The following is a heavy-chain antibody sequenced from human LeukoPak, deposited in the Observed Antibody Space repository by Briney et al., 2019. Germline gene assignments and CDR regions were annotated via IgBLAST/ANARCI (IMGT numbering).Heavy chain of an antibody. CDR3: ARVPRLGYCSGGGCRKFSWFDP. CDR2: INHSGST. CDR1: GGSFSGYY. V-gene: IGHV4-34*01. Sequence: PSETLSLTCAVYGGSFSGYYWSWIRQPPGKGLEWIGEINHSGSTNYNPSLKSRVTISVDTSKNQFSLKLSSVTAADTAVYYCARVPRLGYCSGGGCRKFSWFDPWGQGTLVTVSS. J-gene: IGHJ5*02. D-gene: IGHD2-15*01.